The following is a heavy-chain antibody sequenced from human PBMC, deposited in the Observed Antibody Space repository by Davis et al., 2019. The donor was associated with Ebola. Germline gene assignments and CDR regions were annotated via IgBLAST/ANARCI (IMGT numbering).Heavy chain of an antibody. D-gene: IGHD6-6*01. J-gene: IGHJ4*02. V-gene: IGHV3-74*01. Sequence: GESLKISCAASGFTFSSYWMHWVRQAPGKGLVWVSRINSDGSSTSYADSVKGRFTISRDNSKNTLYLQMNSLRAEDTAVYYCAKAPYKVYSSSSYYFDYWGQGTLVTVSS. CDR3: AKAPYKVYSSSSYYFDY. CDR1: GFTFSSYW. CDR2: INSDGSST.